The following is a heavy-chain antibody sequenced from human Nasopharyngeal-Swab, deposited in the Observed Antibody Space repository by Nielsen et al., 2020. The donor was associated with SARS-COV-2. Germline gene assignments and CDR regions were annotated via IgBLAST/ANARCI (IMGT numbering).Heavy chain of an antibody. CDR3: ARDCYGFSTTCNLLDY. D-gene: IGHD2/OR15-2a*01. CDR2: IYHSGST. J-gene: IGHJ4*02. V-gene: IGHV4-4*02. CDR1: GGSISSSNW. Sequence: SETLSLTCAVSGGSISSSNWGSWVRQPPGKGLEWIGEIYHSGSTNYNPSLKSRVTISVDKSKNQFSLKLSSVTAEDTAVYYCARDCYGFSTTCNLLDYWGQGTLVTVSS.